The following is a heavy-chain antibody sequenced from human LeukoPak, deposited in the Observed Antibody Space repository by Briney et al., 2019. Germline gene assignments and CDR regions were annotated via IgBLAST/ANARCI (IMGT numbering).Heavy chain of an antibody. CDR3: ATRLIFWSGYTRNY. CDR2: FDPEDGET. CDR1: GYTLTELS. D-gene: IGHD3-3*01. V-gene: IGHV1-24*01. J-gene: IGHJ4*02. Sequence: ASVKVSCKVSGYTLTELSMHWVRQAPGRGLEWMGGFDPEDGETIYAQKFQGRVTMTEDTSTDTAYMELSSLRSEDTAVYYCATRLIFWSGYTRNYWGQGTLVTVSS.